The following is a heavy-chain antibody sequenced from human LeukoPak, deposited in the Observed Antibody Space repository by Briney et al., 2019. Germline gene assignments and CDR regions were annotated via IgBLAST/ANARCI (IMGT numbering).Heavy chain of an antibody. CDR1: GFTFSDYN. D-gene: IGHD6-6*01. CDR3: ARERGIAARPFDY. CDR2: ISRSGSTK. J-gene: IGHJ4*02. Sequence: GGSLRLSCAASGFTFSDYNMRWIRQAPGKGLEWVSSISRSGSTKYYADSVRGRFTISRDNAKNSLFLQMNSLRAEDTAVYYCARERGIAARPFDYWGQGTLVTVSS. V-gene: IGHV3-11*04.